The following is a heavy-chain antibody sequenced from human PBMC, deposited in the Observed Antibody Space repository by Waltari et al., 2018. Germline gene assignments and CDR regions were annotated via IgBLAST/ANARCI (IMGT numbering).Heavy chain of an antibody. CDR2: INNGGVT. D-gene: IGHD3-10*01. Sequence: QVQLKQWGTGTLKPSDTLSLTCGVYGGSFSGYHSTWVRQSPGKGLEWIGEINNGGVTKYSPALKGRVTISVDGSKNQFSLFVRSVTAADTAVYYCARGGVPDYYGSGSPYRNWFDPWGQGTLVTVSS. J-gene: IGHJ5*02. V-gene: IGHV4-34*02. CDR1: GGSFSGYH. CDR3: ARGGVPDYYGSGSPYRNWFDP.